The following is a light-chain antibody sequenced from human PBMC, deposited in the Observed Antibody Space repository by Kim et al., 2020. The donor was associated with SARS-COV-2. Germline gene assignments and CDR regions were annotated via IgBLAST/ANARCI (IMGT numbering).Light chain of an antibody. V-gene: IGKV1-27*01. CDR2: AAS. CDR3: QKYNRAPWT. Sequence: DIQMTQSPSSLSASVGDRVTITCRASQVITNKLGWYQQQPGKVPKLLIYAASTLQTGVPSRFSGSGSGTDFTLTISSLQPEDAATYYCQKYNRAPWTFGQGTKVDIK. CDR1: QVITNK. J-gene: IGKJ1*01.